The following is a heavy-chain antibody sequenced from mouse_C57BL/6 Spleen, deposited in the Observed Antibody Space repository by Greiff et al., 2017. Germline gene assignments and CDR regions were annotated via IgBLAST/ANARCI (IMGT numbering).Heavy chain of an antibody. V-gene: IGHV1-82*01. CDR2: IYPGDGDT. CDR1: GYAFSSSW. J-gene: IGHJ1*03. D-gene: IGHD1-1*01. Sequence: VKVVESGPELVKPGASVKISCKASGYAFSSSWMNWVKQRPGKGLEWIGRIYPGDGDTNYNGKFKGKATLTADKSSSTAYMQLSSLTSEDSAVYFCARGSHYYGSSYHWYFDVWGTGTTVTVSS. CDR3: ARGSHYYGSSYHWYFDV.